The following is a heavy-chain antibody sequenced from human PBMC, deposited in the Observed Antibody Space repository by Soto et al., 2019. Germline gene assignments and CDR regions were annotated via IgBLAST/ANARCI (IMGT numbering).Heavy chain of an antibody. CDR2: INAGNGNT. J-gene: IGHJ4*02. CDR1: EYTLASYA. Sequence: ASVKVSCKASEYTLASYARHWVRQAPGQSLEWMGWINAGNGNTKYSQNFQGRVTITRDTSASTAYMELSSLRSEDTAVYYCARELQGLYYFDYWGQGTLVTVSS. V-gene: IGHV1-3*01. CDR3: ARELQGLYYFDY. D-gene: IGHD4-4*01.